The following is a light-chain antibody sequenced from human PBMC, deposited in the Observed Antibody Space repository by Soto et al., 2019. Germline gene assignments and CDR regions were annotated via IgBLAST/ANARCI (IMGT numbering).Light chain of an antibody. CDR3: CSYASSNTLV. CDR2: EAS. V-gene: IGLV2-8*01. Sequence: QSALTQPPSASGSPGQSVAISCTGTSSDVGGYNYVSWLQQHPGKAPKLMIYEASKRPSGVSNRFSGSKSGNTASLTISGLQAEDEADYYCCSYASSNTLVVGGGTKLTVL. CDR1: SSDVGGYNY. J-gene: IGLJ2*01.